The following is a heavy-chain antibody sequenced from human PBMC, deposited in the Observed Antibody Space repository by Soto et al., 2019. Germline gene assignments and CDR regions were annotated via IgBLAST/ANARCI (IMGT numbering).Heavy chain of an antibody. Sequence: GESLKISCKGSGYTFTNYWIGWVRQMPGKGLEWMGIIYPGDSDTKYNPSFQGQVTISADKSITTTYLQWSSLKASDTAIYYCSAWIFYYGRDVWGQWTTVTVSS. J-gene: IGHJ6*02. CDR3: SAWIFYYGRDV. CDR1: GYTFTNYW. D-gene: IGHD1-1*01. CDR2: IYPGDSDT. V-gene: IGHV5-51*01.